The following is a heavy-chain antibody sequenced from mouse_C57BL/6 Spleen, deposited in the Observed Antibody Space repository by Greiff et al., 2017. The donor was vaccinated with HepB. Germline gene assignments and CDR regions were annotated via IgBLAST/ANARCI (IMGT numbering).Heavy chain of an antibody. J-gene: IGHJ2*01. CDR3: TNLDGGYYFDY. CDR2: IRNKANNHAT. CDR1: GFTFSDAW. Sequence: EVQLVESGGGLVQPGGSMKLSCAASGFTFSDAWMDWVRQSPEKGLEWVAEIRNKANNHATYYAESVKGRFTISRDDSKSSVYLQMNSLRAEYTGIYYCTNLDGGYYFDYWGQGTTLTVSS. D-gene: IGHD4-1*01. V-gene: IGHV6-6*01.